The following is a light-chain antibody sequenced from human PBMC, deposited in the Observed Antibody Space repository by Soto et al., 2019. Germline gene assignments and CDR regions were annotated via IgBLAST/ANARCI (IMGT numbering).Light chain of an antibody. CDR2: KAS. CDR1: QTISSW. CDR3: QHYNSYSEA. Sequence: DIQMTQSPSTLSGSVGDRVTITCRASQTISSWLAWYQQKPGKAPKLLIYKASTLKSGVPSRFSGSGSGTEFTLTISSLQPDDFATYYRQHYNSYSEAFGQGIKVQLK. J-gene: IGKJ1*01. V-gene: IGKV1-5*03.